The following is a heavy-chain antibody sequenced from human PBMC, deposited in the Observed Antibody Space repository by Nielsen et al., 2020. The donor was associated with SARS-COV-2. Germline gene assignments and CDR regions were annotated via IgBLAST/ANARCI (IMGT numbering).Heavy chain of an antibody. V-gene: IGHV4-59*01. CDR3: ARGPHDYGDYWLGY. CDR2: IYYSGST. Sequence: SETLSLTCTVSGGSISSFYWTWIRQLPGKGLEWIGYIYYSGSTNYNPSLKSRVTISVDTSKNQFSLNLSSVTAADTAVYYCARGPHDYGDYWLGYWGQGTLVTVSS. CDR1: GGSISSFY. J-gene: IGHJ4*02. D-gene: IGHD4-17*01.